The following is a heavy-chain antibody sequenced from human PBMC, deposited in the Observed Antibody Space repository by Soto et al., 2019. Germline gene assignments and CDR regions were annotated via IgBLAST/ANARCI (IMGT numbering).Heavy chain of an antibody. CDR1: GDSIPSSSYY. CDR3: ARVYYDSSGYYEGGFDH. V-gene: IGHV4-39*01. CDR2: LYYSGNT. D-gene: IGHD3-22*01. J-gene: IGHJ4*02. Sequence: QLQLQESGPGLVKASETLSLTCTVSGDSIPSSSYYWGWIRLAPGKGLEWIGNLYYSGNTHYNPSLKSRVTISVDMSKIQFSLKLNSVTAADTAVYFCARVYYDSSGYYEGGFDHWGQGTLVIVSS.